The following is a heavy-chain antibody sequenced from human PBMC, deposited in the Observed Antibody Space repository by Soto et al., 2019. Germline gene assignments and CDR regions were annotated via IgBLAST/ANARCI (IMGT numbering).Heavy chain of an antibody. D-gene: IGHD4-4*01. V-gene: IGHV4-30-4*01. CDR1: VGSISSGDYH. CDR3: AVTKDWFDP. J-gene: IGHJ5*02. Sequence: PSETLSITCTFSVGSISSGDYHWSWIRQPPGKGLEWIGYIYYSGSTYYNPSLKSRVTISVDTSKNQFSLKLSSVTAADTAVYYCAVTKDWFDPWGQGTMVTVSS. CDR2: IYYSGST.